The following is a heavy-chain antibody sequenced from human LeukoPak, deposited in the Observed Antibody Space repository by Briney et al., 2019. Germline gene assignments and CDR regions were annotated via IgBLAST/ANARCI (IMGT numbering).Heavy chain of an antibody. V-gene: IGHV3-53*01. D-gene: IGHD3-10*01. Sequence: GGSLRLSCAASGSTVSSNYMSWVRQAPGKGLEWVSVIYSGGSTYYADSVKGRFTISRDNFKNTLYLQMNSLRAEDPAVYYCARAVWFGELYFDYWGQGTLVTVSS. J-gene: IGHJ4*02. CDR1: GSTVSSNY. CDR3: ARAVWFGELYFDY. CDR2: IYSGGST.